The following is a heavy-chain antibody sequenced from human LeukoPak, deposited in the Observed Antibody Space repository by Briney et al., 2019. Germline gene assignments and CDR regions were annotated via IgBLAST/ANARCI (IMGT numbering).Heavy chain of an antibody. V-gene: IGHV3-23*01. CDR3: AKDGAQVGVTFDY. CDR2: ISDSGGNT. CDR1: GFTISSYV. D-gene: IGHD1-26*01. Sequence: GGSLRLSCAASGFTISSYVMSWVRQAPGKGLEWVSSISDSGGNTYYADSVKGQFTISRDNSKNTLYLQMNSLRVEDTAIYYCAKDGAQVGVTFDYWGQGTLVTVSS. J-gene: IGHJ4*02.